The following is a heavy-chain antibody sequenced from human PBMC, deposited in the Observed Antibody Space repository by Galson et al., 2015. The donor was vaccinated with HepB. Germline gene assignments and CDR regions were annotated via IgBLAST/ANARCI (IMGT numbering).Heavy chain of an antibody. J-gene: IGHJ6*02. Sequence: SLRLSCAASGFTFDDYAMHWVRQAPGKGLEWVSGISWNSGSIGYADSVKGRFTISRDNAKNSLYLQMNSLRAEDTALYYCAKDGGYCSSTSCYWHYYYGMDVWGQGTTVTVSS. CDR2: ISWNSGSI. D-gene: IGHD2-2*01. CDR1: GFTFDDYA. V-gene: IGHV3-9*01. CDR3: AKDGGYCSSTSCYWHYYYGMDV.